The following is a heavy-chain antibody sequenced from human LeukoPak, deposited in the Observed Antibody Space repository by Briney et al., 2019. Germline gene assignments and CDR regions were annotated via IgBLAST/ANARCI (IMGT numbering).Heavy chain of an antibody. J-gene: IGHJ4*02. CDR2: ISGGGGST. CDR1: GFTFSSYA. Sequence: GGSLRLSCAASGFTFSSYAMSWVRQAPGKGLEWVSAISGGGGSTYYADSVRGRFTLSRDNSKNTLYLQMNSLRAEDTAVYYCAKGLFTPLGNWGQGTLVTVSS. CDR3: AKGLFTPLGN. D-gene: IGHD1-26*01. V-gene: IGHV3-23*01.